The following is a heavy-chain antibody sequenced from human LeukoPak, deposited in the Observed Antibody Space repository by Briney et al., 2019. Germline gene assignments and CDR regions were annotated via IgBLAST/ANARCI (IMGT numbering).Heavy chain of an antibody. J-gene: IGHJ4*02. CDR3: AKAPGYYDSSGYPN. Sequence: GGSLRLSCAASGFTFSSYGMHWVRQAPGKGLEWVSAISGSGGSTYYADSVKGRFTISRDNSKNTLYLQMNSLRAEDTAVYYCAKAPGYYDSSGYPNWGQGTLVTVSS. CDR1: GFTFSSYG. D-gene: IGHD3-22*01. V-gene: IGHV3-23*01. CDR2: ISGSGGST.